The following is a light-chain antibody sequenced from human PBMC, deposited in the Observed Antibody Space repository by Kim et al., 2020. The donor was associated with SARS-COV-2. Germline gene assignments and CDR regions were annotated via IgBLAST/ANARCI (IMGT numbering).Light chain of an antibody. J-gene: IGLJ1*01. Sequence: SSELTQDPTVYRNIRPPVSIPSREDSLRTYSSKWNQPKPGQAPVVVIYGTNNRPSGIPARFSGSSSGNTASFTLTGAPAADEADYYCNSRDDVFGTGTKV. CDR1: SLRTYS. CDR3: NSRDDV. CDR2: GTN. V-gene: IGLV3-19*01.